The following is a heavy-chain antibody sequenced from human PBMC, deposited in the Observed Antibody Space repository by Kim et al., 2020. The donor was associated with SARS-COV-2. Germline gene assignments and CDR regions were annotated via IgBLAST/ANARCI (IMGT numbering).Heavy chain of an antibody. CDR3: ARAVGDYSGYVDYYYEM. Sequence: GGSLRLSCSASGFIFYIYSMNWVRQAPGKGLEWVSHITSSRSTINYADSVRGRFTVSRDNAKNSLDLQMNSLTVEDTAVYYCARAVGDYSGYVDYYYEM. J-gene: IGHJ6*03. CDR2: ITSSRSTI. CDR1: GFIFYIYS. D-gene: IGHD4-17*01. V-gene: IGHV3-48*04.